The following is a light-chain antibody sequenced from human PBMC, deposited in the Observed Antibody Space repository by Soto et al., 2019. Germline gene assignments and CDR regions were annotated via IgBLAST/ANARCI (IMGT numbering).Light chain of an antibody. CDR2: EVV. V-gene: IGLV2-8*01. J-gene: IGLJ1*01. CDR1: KNTSGVYCF. CDR3: KSYACSNTYV. Sequence: QSVLSKPPCASGSPGQSVNISCTGPKNTSGVYCFVSWYQHPPGKAPRLIIYEVVQRHSGVPDRFSGSKSGNTASLTASGLQAADEADYFCKSYACSNTYVFGSGTKVTVL.